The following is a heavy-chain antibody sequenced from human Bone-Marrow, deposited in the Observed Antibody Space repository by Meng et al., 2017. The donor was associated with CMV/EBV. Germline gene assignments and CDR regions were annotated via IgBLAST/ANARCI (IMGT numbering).Heavy chain of an antibody. CDR2: IFFSGST. D-gene: IGHD4-11*01. V-gene: IGHV4-39*07. Sequence: SETLSLTCTVSGGFISSYSHYWGWIRQPPGKGLEWIGSIFFSGSTYYNPSLKSRVTISVDTSKNQFSLKLSSVTAADTAVYYCARNIQQYDFDYWGQGTLVTVSS. J-gene: IGHJ4*02. CDR1: GGFISSYSHY. CDR3: ARNIQQYDFDY.